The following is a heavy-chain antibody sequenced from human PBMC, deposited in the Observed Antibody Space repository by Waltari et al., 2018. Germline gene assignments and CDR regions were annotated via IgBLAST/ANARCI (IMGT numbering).Heavy chain of an antibody. CDR2: LSLNDGET. D-gene: IGHD3-22*01. J-gene: IGHJ4*02. CDR1: GFEFELCA. Sequence: HLVESGGGGVRPGGSLRLSCAASGFEFELCAMSWVRQAPGEGLGWVGSLSLNDGETYYAEVAGGRFTISRDNAKNSLYLQMNSLRAEDTAFYYCAKDGGYSYYNSYFDVWGQGTLVTVSS. CDR3: AKDGGYSYYNSYFDV. V-gene: IGHV3-20*04.